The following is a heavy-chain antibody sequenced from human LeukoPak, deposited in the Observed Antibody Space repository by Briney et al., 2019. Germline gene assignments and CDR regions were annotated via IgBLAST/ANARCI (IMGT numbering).Heavy chain of an antibody. CDR2: INPYNGDT. J-gene: IGHJ4*02. CDR3: ARDPKDDTSGYYYFDN. Sequence: GASVKVSCKASGYTFSGNFIHWVRQAPGQGLEWMGWINPYNGDTNYAQKFRGRVTMTRDTSISTAYMEVSSLRSEDTAVYFCARDPKDDTSGYYYFDNWGQGTLVTVSS. D-gene: IGHD3-22*01. V-gene: IGHV1-2*02. CDR1: GYTFSGNF.